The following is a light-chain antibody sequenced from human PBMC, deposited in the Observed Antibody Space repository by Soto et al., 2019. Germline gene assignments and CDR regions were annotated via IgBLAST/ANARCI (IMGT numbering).Light chain of an antibody. CDR2: QAS. Sequence: DIQMTQSPSTLSASAGDRVTITCRASQSISSWLVWYQQKPGKAPKLLIYQASSLESGVPSRFSGSGSGTEFTLTITSLQPDDFATYYCQKYNSYPYTFGQGTKLEIK. CDR3: QKYNSYPYT. J-gene: IGKJ2*01. CDR1: QSISSW. V-gene: IGKV1-5*03.